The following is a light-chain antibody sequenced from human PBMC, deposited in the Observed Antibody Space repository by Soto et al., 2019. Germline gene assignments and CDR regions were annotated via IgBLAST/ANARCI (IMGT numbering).Light chain of an antibody. CDR3: QHYNSYSEA. V-gene: IGKV1-5*03. CDR1: QTISSW. Sequence: DIQMTQYPSTLSVSVGDRFAVTCRASQTISSWLAWYQQKPGKAPKLLIYKASTLKSGVPSRFSGSGSGTEFTLTISSLQPDDFATYYCQHYNSYSEAFGQGTKVDIK. J-gene: IGKJ1*01. CDR2: KAS.